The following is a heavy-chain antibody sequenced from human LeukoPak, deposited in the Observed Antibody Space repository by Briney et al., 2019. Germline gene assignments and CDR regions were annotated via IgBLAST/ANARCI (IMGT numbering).Heavy chain of an antibody. V-gene: IGHV3-23*01. CDR3: AKGDSVVPAANSDY. Sequence: PGGSLRLSCAASGFTFSSYAMSWVRQAPGKGLEWVSAISGSGGSTYYADSVKGRFTISRDNSKNTLYLQMNSLRAEDTAVYCCAKGDSVVPAANSDYWGQGILVTVSS. D-gene: IGHD2-2*01. J-gene: IGHJ4*02. CDR1: GFTFSSYA. CDR2: ISGSGGST.